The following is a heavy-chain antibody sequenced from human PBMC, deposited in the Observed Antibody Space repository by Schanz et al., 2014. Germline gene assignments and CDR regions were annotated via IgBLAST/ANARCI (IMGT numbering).Heavy chain of an antibody. Sequence: EVQLMESGGGLVKPGGSLRLSCVASGFAFSSFAMTWVRQAPGRGLEWVSYVSRSTPDIYYADSVKGRFTISRDNSKNTLYLQMNSLRAEDTAVYYCAKSQGSSFDSWGQGTLVTVSS. V-gene: IGHV3-21*04. CDR1: GFAFSSFA. D-gene: IGHD6-13*01. CDR3: AKSQGSSFDS. J-gene: IGHJ4*02. CDR2: VSRSTPDI.